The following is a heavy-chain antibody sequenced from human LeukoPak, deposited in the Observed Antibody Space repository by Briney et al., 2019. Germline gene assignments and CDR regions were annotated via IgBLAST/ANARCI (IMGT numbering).Heavy chain of an antibody. CDR3: ARGWDIVVVPAAISLVLYQDY. D-gene: IGHD2-2*02. CDR2: INPNSGGT. V-gene: IGHV1-2*02. Sequence: ASVKVSCKASGYTFTSYDINWARQAPGQGLEWMGWINPNSGGTNYAQKFQGRVTMTRDTSISTAYMELSRLRSDDTAVYYCARGWDIVVVPAAISLVLYQDYWGQGTLVTVSS. J-gene: IGHJ4*02. CDR1: GYTFTSYD.